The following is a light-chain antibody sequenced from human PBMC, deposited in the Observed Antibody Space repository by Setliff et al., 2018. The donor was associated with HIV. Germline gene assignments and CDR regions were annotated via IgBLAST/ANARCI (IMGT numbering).Light chain of an antibody. CDR3: QSYDSSLSRSV. CDR1: NSNIGAGFD. CDR2: GNN. Sequence: QSVLTQPPSVSGAPGQRVTISCTGSNSNIGAGFDVHWYQQPPGTAPKLLIFGNNNRPSGVPDRISASKSGTSASLAITGLQAEDEADYYGQSYDSSLSRSVFGTGTKVTVL. J-gene: IGLJ1*01. V-gene: IGLV1-40*01.